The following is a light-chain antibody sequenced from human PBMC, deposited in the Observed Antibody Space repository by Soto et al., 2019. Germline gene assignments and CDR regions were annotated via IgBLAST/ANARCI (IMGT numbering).Light chain of an antibody. J-gene: IGLJ2*01. CDR1: SSDIGTYIY. CDR2: EVG. Sequence: QSALTQPASVSWSPGQSITISCTGTSSDIGTYIYVSWYLQHPGKAPKLLIYEVGNRPSGVSNRFSGSKSGNTASLTISGLQAEDEADYYCSSYTSSNSVVFGGGTKVTVL. CDR3: SSYTSSNSVV. V-gene: IGLV2-14*01.